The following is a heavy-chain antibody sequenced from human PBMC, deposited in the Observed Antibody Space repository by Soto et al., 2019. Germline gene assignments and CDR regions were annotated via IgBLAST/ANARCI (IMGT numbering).Heavy chain of an antibody. CDR1: GFTFSSYA. V-gene: IGHV3-23*01. J-gene: IGHJ3*02. CDR2: ISGSGGGT. CDR3: AKKTDSSSPWGALDI. Sequence: EVQLLESGGSLVQPGGSLRLSCAASGFTFSSYAMTWVRQAPAQGLEWVSGISGSGGGTYYADSVKGRFTISRDSSKNTLYLQMDSLRAEDTAVYYCAKKTDSSSPWGALDIWGQGTMVSVSS. D-gene: IGHD6-6*01.